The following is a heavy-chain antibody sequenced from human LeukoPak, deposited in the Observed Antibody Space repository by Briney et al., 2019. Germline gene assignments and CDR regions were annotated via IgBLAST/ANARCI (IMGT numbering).Heavy chain of an antibody. Sequence: ASVKVSCKASGYTFTSYAMHWVRQAPGQRLEWMGWINAGNGNTKYSQKFQGRVTITRDTSASTAYMELSSLRSGDTAVYYCARGGPNTYYDFWSGYYHYWGQGTLVTVSS. V-gene: IGHV1-3*01. J-gene: IGHJ4*02. CDR3: ARGGPNTYYDFWSGYYHY. CDR1: GYTFTSYA. CDR2: INAGNGNT. D-gene: IGHD3-3*01.